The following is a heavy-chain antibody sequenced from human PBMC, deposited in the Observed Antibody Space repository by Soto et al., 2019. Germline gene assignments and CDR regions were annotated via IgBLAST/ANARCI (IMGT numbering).Heavy chain of an antibody. V-gene: IGHV4-34*01. J-gene: IGHJ2*01. Sequence: QVQLQQWGAGPLRPLETLSLTCGVSGGSFSGYYWAWIRQSPGKGLEWIGEINDRGSINYNPSLKSRVSISVDTSNNHYSLNLRSVTAADTAVYYCARESHDILTGPPWVWYFDLWGRGTLVTVSS. CDR3: ARESHDILTGPPWVWYFDL. CDR2: INDRGSI. D-gene: IGHD3-9*01. CDR1: GGSFSGYY.